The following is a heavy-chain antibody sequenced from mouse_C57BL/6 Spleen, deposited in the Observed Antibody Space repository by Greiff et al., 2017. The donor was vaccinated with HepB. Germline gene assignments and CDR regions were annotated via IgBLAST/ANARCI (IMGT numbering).Heavy chain of an antibody. CDR3: ARPYGSSYGFAY. D-gene: IGHD1-1*01. CDR1: GYTFTSYW. J-gene: IGHJ3*01. V-gene: IGHV1-69*01. CDR2: IDPSDSYT. Sequence: VQLQQPGAELVMPGASVKLSCKASGYTFTSYWMHWVKQRPGQGLEWIGEIDPSDSYTNYNQKFKGKSTLTVDKSSSTAYMQLSSLTSEDSAVYYCARPYGSSYGFAYWGQGTLVTVSA.